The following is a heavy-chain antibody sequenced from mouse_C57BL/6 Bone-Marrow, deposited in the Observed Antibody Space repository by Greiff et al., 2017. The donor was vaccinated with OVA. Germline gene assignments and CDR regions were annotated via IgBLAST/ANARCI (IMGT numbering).Heavy chain of an antibody. CDR1: GYTFTSYW. Sequence: QVQLQQPGAELVKPGASVKMSCKASGYTFTSYWITWVKQRPGQGLEWIGDIYPGIGSINYNEKFKSKATLTVDTSSSTAYMQLSSLTSEDSAVYYCARGFHFITTVVPFCYGGQGTTLTVSS. D-gene: IGHD1-1*01. CDR3: ARGFHFITTVVPFCY. CDR2: IYPGIGSI. V-gene: IGHV1-55*01. J-gene: IGHJ2*01.